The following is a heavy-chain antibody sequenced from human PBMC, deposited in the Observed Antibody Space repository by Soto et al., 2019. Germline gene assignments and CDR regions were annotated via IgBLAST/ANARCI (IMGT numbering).Heavy chain of an antibody. CDR3: TRDYYDSSGYYPKFDY. Sequence: ASVKVSCKASGYTFTYYTVHWVRQAPGQRLEWMGWINAGDGNTKYSPNFQGRVTITKGTSASTVYMELSSLRSEDTAVYFCTRDYYDSSGYYPKFDYWGQGTLVTVSS. V-gene: IGHV1-3*01. CDR2: INAGDGNT. CDR1: GYTFTYYT. D-gene: IGHD3-22*01. J-gene: IGHJ4*02.